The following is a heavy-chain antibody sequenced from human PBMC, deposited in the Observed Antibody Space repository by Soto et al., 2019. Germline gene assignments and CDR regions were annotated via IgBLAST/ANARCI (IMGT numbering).Heavy chain of an antibody. CDR3: AGGGGGLAVAGFIFDY. CDR1: GGSISSSNW. CDR2: IYHSGST. Sequence: QVQLQESGPGLVKPSGTLSLTCAVSGGSISSSNWWSWVRQPPGKGLEWIGEIYHSGSTNYNPSLKSRVPEAVDKSKNRFSRKPGSVTAGDTAVYYCAGGGGGLAVAGFIFDYWGQGTLVTVSS. J-gene: IGHJ4*02. D-gene: IGHD6-19*01. V-gene: IGHV4-4*02.